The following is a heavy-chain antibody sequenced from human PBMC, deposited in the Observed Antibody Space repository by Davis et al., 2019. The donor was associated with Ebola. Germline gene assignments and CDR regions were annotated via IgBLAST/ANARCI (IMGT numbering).Heavy chain of an antibody. D-gene: IGHD4-17*01. CDR1: GFTFSSYW. V-gene: IGHV3-74*01. J-gene: IGHJ6*02. CDR3: ARDRGVTTFYYYYGMDV. CDR2: INNDGTST. Sequence: HTGGSLRLSCAASGFTFSSYWMHWVRQAPGKGLVWVSRINNDGTSTSYADPVKGRFTISRDNAKNSLYLQMNSLRDEDTAVYYCARDRGVTTFYYYYGMDVWGQGTTVTVSS.